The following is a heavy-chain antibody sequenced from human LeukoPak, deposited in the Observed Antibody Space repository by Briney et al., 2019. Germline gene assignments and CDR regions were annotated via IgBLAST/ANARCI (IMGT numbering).Heavy chain of an antibody. J-gene: IGHJ5*02. D-gene: IGHD5-18*01. V-gene: IGHV3-21*04. Sequence: GGSLRLSCATSGFTFSTSDMNWVRQTPGKGLEWVSSISSGSRYIYYADSVKGRFTSSRDNAGNSLFLQMNSLRAEDTAVYYCARDRGVDTAMVGASGGNWFDPWGQGTLVTVSS. CDR3: ARDRGVDTAMVGASGGNWFDP. CDR2: ISSGSRYI. CDR1: GFTFSTSD.